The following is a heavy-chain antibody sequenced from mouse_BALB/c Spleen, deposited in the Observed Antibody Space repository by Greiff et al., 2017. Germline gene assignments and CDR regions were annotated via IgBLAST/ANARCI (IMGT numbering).Heavy chain of an antibody. CDR2: ISSGSSTI. Sequence: EVNVVESGGGLVQPGGSRKLSCAASGFTFSSFGMHWVRQAPEKGLEWVAYISSGSSTIYYADTVKGRFTISRDNPKNTLFLQMTSLRSEDTAMYYCARITVHAMDYWGQGTSVTVSS. D-gene: IGHD3-1*01. J-gene: IGHJ4*01. CDR1: GFTFSSFG. V-gene: IGHV5-17*02. CDR3: ARITVHAMDY.